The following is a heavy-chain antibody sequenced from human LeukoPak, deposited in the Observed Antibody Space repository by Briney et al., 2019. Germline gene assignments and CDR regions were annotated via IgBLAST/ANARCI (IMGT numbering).Heavy chain of an antibody. CDR3: ARDPRSPMTAPYFDY. V-gene: IGHV1-2*02. CDR1: GYTFTGYY. J-gene: IGHJ4*02. D-gene: IGHD3-22*01. CDR2: INPNSGGT. Sequence: ASVKVSCKASGYTFTGYYMHWVRQAPGQGLEWMGWINPNSGGTNYAQKFQGRVTMTRDTSISTAYMELSRLRSDDTAVYYCARDPRSPMTAPYFDYWGQGTLVTVSS.